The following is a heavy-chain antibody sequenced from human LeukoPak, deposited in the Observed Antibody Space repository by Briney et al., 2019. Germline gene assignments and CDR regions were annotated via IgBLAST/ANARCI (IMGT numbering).Heavy chain of an antibody. CDR2: INTDTGKS. D-gene: IGHD6-13*01. CDR3: ARDRGGIEPADDY. CDR1: GYILSTQS. Sequence: ASVKVSCKASGYILSTQSMNWVRQAPGQGLEWMGWINTDTGKSTYAQGFTGRFVFSVDTSVSTAYLQISSLKAEDTAVYYCARDRGGIEPADDYWGQGTLVTVSS. J-gene: IGHJ4*02. V-gene: IGHV7-4-1*02.